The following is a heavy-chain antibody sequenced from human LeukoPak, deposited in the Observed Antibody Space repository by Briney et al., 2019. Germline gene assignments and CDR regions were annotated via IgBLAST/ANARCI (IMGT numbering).Heavy chain of an antibody. V-gene: IGHV3-15*01. CDR3: TTFYHEYSPY. J-gene: IGHJ4*02. CDR2: IKSNADGGTP. D-gene: IGHD2/OR15-2a*01. CDR1: GFSFMNAW. Sequence: GGSLRLSCAATGFSFMNAWMIWVRQAPGKGLEWVGRIKSNADGGTPDYAAPARGRFTISRDDSKNTLYLQMNSLKTEDTAVYYCTTFYHEYSPYWGRGTLVTVSS.